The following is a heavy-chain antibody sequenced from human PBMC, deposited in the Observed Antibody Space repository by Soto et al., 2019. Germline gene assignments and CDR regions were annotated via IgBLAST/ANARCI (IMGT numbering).Heavy chain of an antibody. CDR1: VFTFISYG. J-gene: IGHJ4*02. V-gene: IGHV3-30*18. CDR2: ISYDGGNE. CDR3: AKDRYSGTYPTDIDY. D-gene: IGHD1-26*01. Sequence: GRSLRLSCAGSVFTFISYGIHWVRQAPGKGLEWVALISYDGGNEKYTESVKDRFTISRDDSHNVAYLQMSSLRTEDTAMYCCAKDRYSGTYPTDIDYWGQGSLVTVSS.